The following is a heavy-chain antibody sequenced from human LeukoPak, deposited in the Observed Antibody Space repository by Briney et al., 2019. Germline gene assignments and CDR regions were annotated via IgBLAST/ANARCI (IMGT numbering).Heavy chain of an antibody. D-gene: IGHD5-24*01. CDR3: ARDARDGYNPDAFDI. J-gene: IGHJ3*02. CDR2: IYPGDSDT. CDR1: GYSFTSYW. Sequence: GESLKISCKGSGYSFTSYWSGWVRQIPGKGLEWMGIIYPGDSDTRYSPSFQGQVTISADKSISTAYLQWSSLKASDTAMYYCARDARDGYNPDAFDIWGQGTMVTVSS. V-gene: IGHV5-51*01.